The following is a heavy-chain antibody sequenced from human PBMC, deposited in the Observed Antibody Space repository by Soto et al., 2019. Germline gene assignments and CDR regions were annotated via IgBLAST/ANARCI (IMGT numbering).Heavy chain of an antibody. CDR3: ARKRYDSSGYYPTYYYYYGMDV. V-gene: IGHV4-34*01. Sequence: SETLSLTCAVYGGSLSGYYWSWIRQPPGKGLEWIGEINHSGSTNYNPSLKSRVTISVDTSKNQFSLKLSSVTAADTAVYYCARKRYDSSGYYPTYYYYYGMDVWGQGTTVTVSS. J-gene: IGHJ6*02. CDR1: GGSLSGYY. CDR2: INHSGST. D-gene: IGHD3-22*01.